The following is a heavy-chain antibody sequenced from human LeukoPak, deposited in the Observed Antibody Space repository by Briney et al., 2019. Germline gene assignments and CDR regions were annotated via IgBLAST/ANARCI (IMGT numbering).Heavy chain of an antibody. Sequence: GGSLRLSCAASGFTFSSYSMNWVRQAPGKGLEWVSYISSSSSTIYYADSVKGRFTISRDNAKNSLYLQMNSLRAEDTAVYYCARASGYQLLALWAFDIWGQGTMVTVSS. CDR2: ISSSSSTI. V-gene: IGHV3-48*01. J-gene: IGHJ3*02. CDR1: GFTFSSYS. CDR3: ARASGYQLLALWAFDI. D-gene: IGHD2-2*01.